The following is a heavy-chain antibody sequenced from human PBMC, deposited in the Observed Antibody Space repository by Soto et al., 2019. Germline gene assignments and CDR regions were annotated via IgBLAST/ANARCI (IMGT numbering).Heavy chain of an antibody. CDR2: IHNSGTT. J-gene: IGHJ4*02. Sequence: SETLSLTCTVSGGSIISYHWSWIRQPPGKGLEWIGFIHNSGTTNYIPSLKSRVTISVDTSKNQFSLKLSSVTAADTAVYYCAGHHYYGSGRPIIWGQGTLVTVSS. CDR3: AGHHYYGSGRPII. V-gene: IGHV4-59*01. CDR1: GGSIISYH. D-gene: IGHD3-10*01.